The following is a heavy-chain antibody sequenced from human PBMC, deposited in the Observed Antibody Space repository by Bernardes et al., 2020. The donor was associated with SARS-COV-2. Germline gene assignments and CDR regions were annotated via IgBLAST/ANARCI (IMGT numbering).Heavy chain of an antibody. CDR2: IYYSGST. V-gene: IGHV4-59*01. J-gene: IGHJ4*02. Sequence: SETLSLTCTVSGVSIRGCYWCWIRQPPGPGLEWIGYIYYSGSTNYNPSLKSRVTISVDTSKNQFSLRLSSVTAADTAVYYCSRGFDYWGQGTLVTVSP. CDR1: GVSIRGCY. CDR3: SRGFDY.